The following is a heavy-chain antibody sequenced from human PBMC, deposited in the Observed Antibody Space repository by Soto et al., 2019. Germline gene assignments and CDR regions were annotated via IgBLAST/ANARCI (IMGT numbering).Heavy chain of an antibody. CDR1: GFTFSSYS. D-gene: IGHD3-22*01. CDR2: ISSSSSTI. CDR3: ARDDVPYYYDSSGYQGLDY. V-gene: IGHV3-48*02. J-gene: IGHJ4*02. Sequence: GGSLRLSCAASGFTFSSYSMNWVRQAPGKGLEWVSYISSSSSTIYYADSVKGRFTISRDNAKNSLYLQMNSLRDEDTAVYYCARDDVPYYYDSSGYQGLDYWGQGTLVTVSS.